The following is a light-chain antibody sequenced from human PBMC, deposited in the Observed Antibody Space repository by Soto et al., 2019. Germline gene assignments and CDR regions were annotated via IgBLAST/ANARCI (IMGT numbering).Light chain of an antibody. Sequence: DVQMTQSPSSLSASVGDRVTITCRASQSISKYLNWYQQKPGKAPNLLIYAASTLQTGVSSRFSGSGSGTHFTLTISRLQPEDSATYYCQQTYWMVGQGTKVDIK. J-gene: IGKJ1*01. CDR3: QQTYWM. V-gene: IGKV1-39*01. CDR2: AAS. CDR1: QSISKY.